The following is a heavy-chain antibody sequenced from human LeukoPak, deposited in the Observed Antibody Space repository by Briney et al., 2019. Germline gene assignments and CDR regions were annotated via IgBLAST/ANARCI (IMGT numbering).Heavy chain of an antibody. Sequence: GESLRLSCAASGFAFSSYSLSWVRQAPGKGLEWVSSINVSPAYISYADSVKGRFTISRDNAKNSLYLQLNSLRAEDTAVYFCARDLNWGAGALDIWGQGTLLTVSS. D-gene: IGHD7-27*01. V-gene: IGHV3-21*01. CDR2: INVSPAYI. J-gene: IGHJ4*02. CDR1: GFAFSSYS. CDR3: ARDLNWGAGALDI.